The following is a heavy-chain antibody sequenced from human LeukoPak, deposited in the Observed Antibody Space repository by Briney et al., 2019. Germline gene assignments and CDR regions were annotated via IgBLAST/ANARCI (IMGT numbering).Heavy chain of an antibody. V-gene: IGHV3-23*01. D-gene: IGHD2-15*01. CDR2: ISGSGGST. CDR1: GFTLSSYA. CDR3: AKDPRYCSGGSCYYNWFDP. J-gene: IGHJ5*02. Sequence: PGGSLRLSCAASGFTLSSYAMSWVRQAPGKGLEWVSAISGSGGSTYYADSVKGRFTISRDNSKNTLYLQMNSLRAEDTAVYYCAKDPRYCSGGSCYYNWFDPWGQGTLVTVSS.